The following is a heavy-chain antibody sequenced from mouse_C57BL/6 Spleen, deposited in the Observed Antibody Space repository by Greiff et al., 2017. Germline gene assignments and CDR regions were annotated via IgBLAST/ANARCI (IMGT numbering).Heavy chain of an antibody. D-gene: IGHD2-3*01. V-gene: IGHV3-6*01. J-gene: IGHJ4*01. CDR3: ARVATTYYAMDY. CDR2: ISYDGSN. CDR1: GYSITSGYY. Sequence: ESGPGLVKPSQSLSLTCSVTGYSITSGYYWNWIRQFPGNKLEWMGYISYDGSNNYNPSLKNRISITRDTSKNQFFLKLNSVTTEDTATYYCARVATTYYAMDYWGQGTSVTVSS.